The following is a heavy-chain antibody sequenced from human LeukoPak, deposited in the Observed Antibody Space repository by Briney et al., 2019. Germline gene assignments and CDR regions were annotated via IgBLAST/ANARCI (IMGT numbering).Heavy chain of an antibody. Sequence: ASVKVSCKASGYTFTGYYMHWVRQAPGQGLEWMGWINPNSGGTNYAQKFQGRVTMTRDTSISTAYMELSSLRSEDTAVYYCARDSGTVTLYYYYYYMDVWGKGTTVTVSS. CDR3: ARDSGTVTLYYYYYYMDV. D-gene: IGHD4-17*01. CDR2: INPNSGGT. J-gene: IGHJ6*03. V-gene: IGHV1-2*02. CDR1: GYTFTGYY.